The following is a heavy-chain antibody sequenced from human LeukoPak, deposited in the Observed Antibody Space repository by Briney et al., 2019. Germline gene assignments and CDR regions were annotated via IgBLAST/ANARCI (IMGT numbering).Heavy chain of an antibody. D-gene: IGHD3-10*01. J-gene: IGHJ4*02. V-gene: IGHV4-34*01. Sequence: SETLSLTCAVYGGSFSGYYWSWIRQPPGKGLEWIGEINHSGSTNYNPSLKSRVTISVDTSKNQFSLKLSSVTAADTAVYYCARPRLWFREYQNWGQGTLVTVSS. CDR3: ARPRLWFREYQN. CDR1: GGSFSGYY. CDR2: INHSGST.